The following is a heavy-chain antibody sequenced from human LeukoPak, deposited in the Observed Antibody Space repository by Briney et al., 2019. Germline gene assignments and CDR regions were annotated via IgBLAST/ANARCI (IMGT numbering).Heavy chain of an antibody. CDR3: ARDQGAAYDSSGYYHGWFDP. Sequence: GASVKVSCKASGGTFSSYAISWVRQAPGQGLECMGGIIPIFGTANYAQKFQGRVTITADESTSSAYMELSSLRSEDTAVYYCARDQGAAYDSSGYYHGWFDPWGQGTLVTVSS. CDR2: IIPIFGTA. D-gene: IGHD3-22*01. CDR1: GGTFSSYA. J-gene: IGHJ5*02. V-gene: IGHV1-69*01.